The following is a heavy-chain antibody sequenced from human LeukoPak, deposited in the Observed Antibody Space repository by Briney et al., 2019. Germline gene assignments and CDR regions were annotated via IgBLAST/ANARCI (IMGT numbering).Heavy chain of an antibody. J-gene: IGHJ4*02. V-gene: IGHV3-48*03. CDR3: ARLGDKDVDIVATIEWGFDY. CDR1: GFTFSSYE. CDR2: ISRSGFTI. Sequence: PGGSPRLSYATSGFTFSSYEMNWVRQAPGQGLEWVSYISRSGFTIYYADSVKGRFTISRDNARNSLFLQMNSLRAEDTAVYYCARLGDKDVDIVATIEWGFDYWGQGTLVTVSS. D-gene: IGHD5-12*01.